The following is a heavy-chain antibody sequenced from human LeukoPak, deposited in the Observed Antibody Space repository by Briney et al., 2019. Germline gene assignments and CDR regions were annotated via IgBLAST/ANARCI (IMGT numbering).Heavy chain of an antibody. CDR2: ISGSGGST. CDR3: AKVEGYSSGTYYFDY. Sequence: GGSLRLSCAASGFTSSSYAMSWVRQAPGKGLEWVSAISGSGGSTYYADSVKGRFTISRDNSKNTLYLQMNSLRAEDTAVYYCAKVEGYSSGTYYFDYWGQGTLVTVSS. D-gene: IGHD6-19*01. J-gene: IGHJ4*02. CDR1: GFTSSSYA. V-gene: IGHV3-23*01.